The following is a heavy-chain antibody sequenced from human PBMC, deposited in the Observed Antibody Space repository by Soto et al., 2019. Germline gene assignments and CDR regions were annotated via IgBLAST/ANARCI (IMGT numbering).Heavy chain of an antibody. V-gene: IGHV3-23*01. CDR2: ISGSGGNS. CDR1: GFTFSSYA. D-gene: IGHD3-10*01. CDR3: VTKIYGSGSGY. Sequence: EVQLLESGGGLVQPGGSLRLSCAASGFTFSSYAMGWVRQAPGKGLEYVSSISGSGGNSYYVDSVKGRFTISRDNSKNTLYLQMNSLRVEDTAVYYCVTKIYGSGSGYCGQGTLATVSS. J-gene: IGHJ4*02.